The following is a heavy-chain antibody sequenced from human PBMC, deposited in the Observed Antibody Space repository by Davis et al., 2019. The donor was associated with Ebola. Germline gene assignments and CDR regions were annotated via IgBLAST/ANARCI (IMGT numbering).Heavy chain of an antibody. J-gene: IGHJ5*02. CDR2: INPNSGGT. CDR3: ARAGPADIVVVPAAEGDWFDP. D-gene: IGHD2-2*01. Sequence: ASVKVSCKASGYTFTGYYMHWVRQAPGQGLEWMGWINPNSGGTNYAQKFQGWVTMTRDTSISTAYMELSRLRSDDTAVYYCARAGPADIVVVPAAEGDWFDPWGQGTLVTVSS. CDR1: GYTFTGYY. V-gene: IGHV1-2*04.